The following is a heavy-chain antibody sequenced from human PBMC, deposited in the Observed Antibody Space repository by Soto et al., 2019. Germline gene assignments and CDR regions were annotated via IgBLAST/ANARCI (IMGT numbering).Heavy chain of an antibody. V-gene: IGHV4-39*01. CDR2: IHYSGST. Sequence: QLQLQESGPGLVKPSETLSLTCTVSGDSVTISHYYWGWIRQPPGKGLEWIGSIHYSGSTYYNPSLKSRVTISGDTSKKQFSLKLTSVTAADAAVYYCAAHDSGGYYAEYWGQGTLVTVSA. CDR1: GDSVTISHYY. J-gene: IGHJ4*02. D-gene: IGHD3-22*01. CDR3: AAHDSGGYYAEY.